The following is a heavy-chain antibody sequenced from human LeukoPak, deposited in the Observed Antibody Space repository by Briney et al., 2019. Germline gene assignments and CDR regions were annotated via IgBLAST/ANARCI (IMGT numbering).Heavy chain of an antibody. CDR3: AKDRETTSSGTFGN. Sequence: GGSLRLSCAASGFTFSSYALIWVRKAPGKGLEWVAVISEDGTKKNYAESVKGRFTISRDNSNNTLYLQMNSLRAEDTAVYYCAKDRETTSSGTFGNWGQGTLVTVSS. CDR2: ISEDGTKK. CDR1: GFTFSSYA. V-gene: IGHV3-30*18. J-gene: IGHJ4*02. D-gene: IGHD6-13*01.